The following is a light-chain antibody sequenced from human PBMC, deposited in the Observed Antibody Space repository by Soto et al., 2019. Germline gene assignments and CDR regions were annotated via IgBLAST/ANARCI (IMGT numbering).Light chain of an antibody. J-gene: IGLJ1*01. CDR2: GNS. CDR3: QSYDSSLSYV. V-gene: IGLV1-40*01. Sequence: QSVLTQPPSVSGAPGQRVTISCTGSSYNIGAGYDVHWYQQLPGTAPKLLIYGNSNRPSGVPDRFSGSKSGTSASLAITGLQAEDEADYYCQSYDSSLSYVFGNGTKLTVL. CDR1: SYNIGAGYD.